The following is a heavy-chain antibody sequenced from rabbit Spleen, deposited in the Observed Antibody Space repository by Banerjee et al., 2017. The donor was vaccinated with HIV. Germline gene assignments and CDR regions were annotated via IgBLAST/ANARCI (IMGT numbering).Heavy chain of an antibody. V-gene: IGHV1S40*01. CDR2: IYTGSSGRT. CDR1: GFSFSSDSD. J-gene: IGHJ4*01. D-gene: IGHD3-3*01. CDR3: ARDASANANVPDYFTL. Sequence: QQLVESGGGLVKPGAPLTLSCKASGFSFSSDSDMCWVRQAPGKGLEWIACIYTGSSGRTYYASWAKGRFSISKTSSTTVTLQLTSLTGADTATYFCARDASANANVPDYFTLWGPGTLVTVS.